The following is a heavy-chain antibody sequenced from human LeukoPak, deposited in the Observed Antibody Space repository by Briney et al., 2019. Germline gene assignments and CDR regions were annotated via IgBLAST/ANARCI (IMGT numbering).Heavy chain of an antibody. CDR1: GFTFSSYA. J-gene: IGHJ4*02. Sequence: GGSLRLSCAASGFTFSSYAMHWVRQAPGKGLEWVANMKQDGSEKYYVDSVKGRFTISRDNAKNSLYMQMNSLRAEDTAVYYCARDLVSGISAFGYWGQGTLVTVSS. CDR2: MKQDGSEK. CDR3: ARDLVSGISAFGY. D-gene: IGHD6-19*01. V-gene: IGHV3-7*01.